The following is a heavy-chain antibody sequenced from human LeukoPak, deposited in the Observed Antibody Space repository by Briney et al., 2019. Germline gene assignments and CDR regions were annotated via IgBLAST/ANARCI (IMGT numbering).Heavy chain of an antibody. CDR1: GFTFSDYY. V-gene: IGHV3-11*01. CDR2: ISSSGTVI. J-gene: IGHJ6*03. CDR3: AREGWYSRRWFETENYYYYYYMDV. D-gene: IGHD6-13*01. Sequence: PGGSLRLSCAASGFTFSDYYMSWIRQAPGKGLEWIAYISSSGTVIKYADSVKGRFTISRDNAQNSMYLQINSLRGEDTAVYYCAREGWYSRRWFETENYYYYYYMDVWGKGTTVTVFS.